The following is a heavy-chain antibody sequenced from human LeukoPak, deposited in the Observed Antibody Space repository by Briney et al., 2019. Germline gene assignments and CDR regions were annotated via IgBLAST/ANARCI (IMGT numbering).Heavy chain of an antibody. V-gene: IGHV1-18*01. CDR3: AGARGVTVAGYYYYYMDV. CDR1: GYTFTSYG. Sequence: ASVKVSCKASGYTFTSYGISWVRQAPGQGLEWMGWISAYNGNTNYAQKLQGRVTMTTDTSTSTAYMELRSLRSDDTAVYYCAGARGVTVAGYYYYYMDVWGKGTTVTVSS. J-gene: IGHJ6*03. CDR2: ISAYNGNT. D-gene: IGHD6-19*01.